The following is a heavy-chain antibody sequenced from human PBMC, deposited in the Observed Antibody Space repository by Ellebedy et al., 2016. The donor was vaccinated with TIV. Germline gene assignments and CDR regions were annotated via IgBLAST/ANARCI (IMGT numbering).Heavy chain of an antibody. CDR1: GFTFNTNV. CDR3: ARDPVGVGPAFDV. J-gene: IGHJ3*01. V-gene: IGHV3-23*01. Sequence: GESLKISCAASGFTFNTNVMSWVRQAPGKGLDWVSTISSLGDTTHYADSVKGRFTISRDNSKNTLDLHLNSLRAEDTAIYYCARDPVGVGPAFDVWGQGTMVTVSS. CDR2: ISSLGDTT. D-gene: IGHD4-23*01.